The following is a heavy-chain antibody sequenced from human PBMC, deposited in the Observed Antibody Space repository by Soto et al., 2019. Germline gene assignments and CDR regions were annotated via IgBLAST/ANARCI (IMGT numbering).Heavy chain of an antibody. Sequence: QVQLVQSGAEVKKPGASVKVSCKASGYTFTGHYMYWVRQAFGQGLEWMGWINPDNGNTNYAQKLQGRVTMTTDTSTSTAYMELRSLRSDDTAVYYCAREGFGEFLYYYYGMDVWGQGTTVTVSS. D-gene: IGHD3-10*01. CDR3: AREGFGEFLYYYYGMDV. CDR2: INPDNGNT. V-gene: IGHV1-18*04. CDR1: GYTFTGHY. J-gene: IGHJ6*02.